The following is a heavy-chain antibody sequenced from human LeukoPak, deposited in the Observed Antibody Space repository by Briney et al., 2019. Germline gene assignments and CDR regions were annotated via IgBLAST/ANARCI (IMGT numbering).Heavy chain of an antibody. J-gene: IGHJ4*02. CDR1: GYTLTELS. CDR2: FDPEDGET. Sequence: ASVKVSCKVSGYTLTELSMHWVRQAPRKGLEWMGGFDPEDGETIYAQKFQGRVTMTEDTSTDTAYMELSSLRSEDTAVYYCATSMITFGGVIEYWGQGTLVTVSS. D-gene: IGHD3-16*02. V-gene: IGHV1-24*01. CDR3: ATSMITFGGVIEY.